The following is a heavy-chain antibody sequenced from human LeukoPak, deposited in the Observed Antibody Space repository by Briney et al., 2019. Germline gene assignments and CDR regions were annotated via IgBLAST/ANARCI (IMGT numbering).Heavy chain of an antibody. D-gene: IGHD6-6*01. CDR3: ARGRIAAWYYFDY. V-gene: IGHV4-34*01. J-gene: IGHJ4*02. CDR2: INHSGST. CDR1: GGTFSGYY. Sequence: PSETLSLTCAVYGGTFSGYYWSWLRQPPGKGLEWIGEINHSGSTNYNPSLKSRGTISVDTSKNQFSLKLSSVAAADTAVYYCARGRIAAWYYFDYWGQGTLVTVSS.